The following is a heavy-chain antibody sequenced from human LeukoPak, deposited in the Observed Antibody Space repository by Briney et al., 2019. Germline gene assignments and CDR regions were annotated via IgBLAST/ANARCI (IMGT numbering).Heavy chain of an antibody. CDR3: AKGDIVVVTGAFDI. V-gene: IGHV3-30*18. Sequence: GGSLRLSCAASGLTFSSYGMHWVRQAPGKGLEWVAVISYDGSNKYYADSVKGRFTISRDNSKNTLYLQMNSLRAEDTAVYYCAKGDIVVVTGAFDIWGQGTMVTVSS. D-gene: IGHD2-21*02. CDR2: ISYDGSNK. J-gene: IGHJ3*02. CDR1: GLTFSSYG.